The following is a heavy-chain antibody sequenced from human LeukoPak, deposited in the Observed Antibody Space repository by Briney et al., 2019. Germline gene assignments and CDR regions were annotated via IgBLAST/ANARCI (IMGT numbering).Heavy chain of an antibody. CDR2: IYHSGST. J-gene: IGHJ6*03. CDR3: ARKEGGYYYYYMDV. V-gene: IGHV4-4*02. CDR1: GGSISSSNW. D-gene: IGHD3-16*01. Sequence: PSETLSLTCAVSGGSISSSNWWSWVRQPPGKGLEWIGEIYHSGSTNSNPSLKSRVTISVDKSKNQFSLNLSSVTAADTAMYYCARKEGGYYYYYMDVWGKGTTVTVSS.